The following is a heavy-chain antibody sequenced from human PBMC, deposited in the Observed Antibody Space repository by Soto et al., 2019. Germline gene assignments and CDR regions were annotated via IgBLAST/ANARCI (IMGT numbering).Heavy chain of an antibody. CDR2: IWYDGSNK. V-gene: IGHV3-33*01. J-gene: IGHJ4*02. CDR3: ARDHYGSGTLFDY. Sequence: GGSLRLSCAASGFTFSSYGMHWVRQAPGKGLEWVAVIWYDGSNKYYADSVKGRFTISRDNSKNTLYLQMNSLRAEDTAVYYCARDHYGSGTLFDYWGKGTLVTVSS. D-gene: IGHD3-10*01. CDR1: GFTFSSYG.